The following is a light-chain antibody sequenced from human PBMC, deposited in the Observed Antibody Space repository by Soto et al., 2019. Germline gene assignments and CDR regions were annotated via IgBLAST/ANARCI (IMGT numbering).Light chain of an antibody. CDR2: DSD. CDR1: SANIGSNY. J-gene: IGLJ2*01. V-gene: IGLV1-51*01. CDR3: GAWDGSLSVVL. Sequence: QSVLTQPPSVSAAPGKKVTIPCSGSSANIGSNYVSWYQHIPGTAPKLFIYDSDKRPSEIPDRFSASKSGTSATLDITGLQTGDEADYYCGAWDGSLSVVLFGGGTQLTVL.